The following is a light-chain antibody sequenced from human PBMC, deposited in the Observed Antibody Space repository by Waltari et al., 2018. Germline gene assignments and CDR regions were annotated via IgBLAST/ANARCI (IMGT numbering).Light chain of an antibody. J-gene: IGKJ1*01. CDR3: QQYNNWPET. CDR2: GAS. V-gene: IGKV3-15*01. CDR1: QSIGSN. Sequence: DIVMTQSPATLSVSPGERATLSCRASQSIGSNLAWYQHKPGQAPRFLIYGASTRATGIPARFSGSGSGTEFTLTISGLQSADFAVYYCQQYNNWPETFGQGTKVEIK.